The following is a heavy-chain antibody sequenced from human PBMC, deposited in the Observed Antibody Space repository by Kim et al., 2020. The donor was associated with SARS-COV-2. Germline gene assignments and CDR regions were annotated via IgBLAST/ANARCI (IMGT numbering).Heavy chain of an antibody. CDR2: IYSGGST. CDR3: ARAIGDYYDSSGYFQEYYFDY. CDR1: GFTVSSNY. V-gene: IGHV3-53*01. Sequence: GGSLRLSCAASGFTVSSNYMSWVRQAPGKGLEWVPVIYSGGSTYYADSVKGRFTISRDNSKNTLYLQMNSLRAEDTAVYYCARAIGDYYDSSGYFQEYYFDYCGQGTLVTVSS. J-gene: IGHJ4*02. D-gene: IGHD3-22*01.